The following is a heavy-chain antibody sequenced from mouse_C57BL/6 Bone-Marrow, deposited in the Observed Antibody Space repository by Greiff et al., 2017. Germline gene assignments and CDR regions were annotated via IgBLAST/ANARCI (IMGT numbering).Heavy chain of an antibody. J-gene: IGHJ2*01. Sequence: QVPLQQSGPELVKPGASVKISCKASGYAFSSSWMNWVKQRPGKGLEWIGRIYPGDGDTNYNGKFKGKATLTADKSSSTAYMQLSSLTSADSAVYFCARSRLLRYFDYWGQGTTLTVSS. D-gene: IGHD1-1*01. CDR3: ARSRLLRYFDY. CDR2: IYPGDGDT. CDR1: GYAFSSSW. V-gene: IGHV1-82*01.